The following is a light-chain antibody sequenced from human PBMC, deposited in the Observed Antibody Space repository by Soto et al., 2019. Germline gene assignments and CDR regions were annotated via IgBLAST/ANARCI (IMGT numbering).Light chain of an antibody. CDR1: QTVLANSNNMNY. Sequence: DIVMTQSPDSLAVSLGERATINCKSSQTVLANSNNMNYLAWYQQKPGQPPKLVIYWASTRKSGVPERFSGSGSGTDFTLTISRLQPEDVAVYYCQQYFKSPWTFGQGTKVEIK. J-gene: IGKJ1*01. V-gene: IGKV4-1*01. CDR3: QQYFKSPWT. CDR2: WAS.